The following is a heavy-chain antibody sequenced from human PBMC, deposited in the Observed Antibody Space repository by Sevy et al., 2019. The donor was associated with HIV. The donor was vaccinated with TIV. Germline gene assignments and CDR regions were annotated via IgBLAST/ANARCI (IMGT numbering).Heavy chain of an antibody. J-gene: IGHJ6*02. CDR1: GFTFSPYN. CDR3: AREEVVPYGMNV. V-gene: IGHV3-30-3*01. CDR2: ISYDGSNK. Sequence: GGSLRLSCAASGFTFSPYNMIWVRQAPGKGLEWVAVISYDGSNKYYADSVKGRFTISRDNSKNTLYLQMNSLRAEDTAVYYCAREEVVPYGMNVWGQGTTVTVSS. D-gene: IGHD2-2*01.